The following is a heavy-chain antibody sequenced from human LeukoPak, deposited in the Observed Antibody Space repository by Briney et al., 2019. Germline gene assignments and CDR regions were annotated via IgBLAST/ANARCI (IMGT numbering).Heavy chain of an antibody. CDR3: ARVRELLWIGDGDAFDI. CDR2: INPNSGGA. D-gene: IGHD3-10*01. J-gene: IGHJ3*02. CDR1: GYSFIGHY. V-gene: IGHV1-2*02. Sequence: GASVKVSCKASGYSFIGHYIHWVRQAPGQGLEWMGWINPNSGGANYAQKFQVRVTMTRDTSISTAYMELSRLRSDDTAIYYCARVRELLWIGDGDAFDIWGQGTMVTVSS.